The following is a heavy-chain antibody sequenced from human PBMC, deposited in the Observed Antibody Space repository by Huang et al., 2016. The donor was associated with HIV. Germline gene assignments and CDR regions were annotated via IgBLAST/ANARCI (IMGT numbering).Heavy chain of an antibody. Sequence: QVQLVQSGAEVKKPRASVKVSCKASGYTFTSYDINWVRQATGQGREWMGWMNPNSGNAGYAQTFQGRVTTTRITSISTAYMEPSSRRSEDTAVYYCARGSSGWVYWGQGTLVTVSS. CDR3: ARGSSGWVY. CDR2: MNPNSGNA. J-gene: IGHJ4*02. V-gene: IGHV1-8*03. CDR1: GYTFTSYD. D-gene: IGHD6-19*01.